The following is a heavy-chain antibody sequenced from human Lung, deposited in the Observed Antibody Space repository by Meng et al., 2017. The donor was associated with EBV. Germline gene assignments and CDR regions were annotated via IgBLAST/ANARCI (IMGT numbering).Heavy chain of an antibody. Sequence: PRPRGSGVELGRPSQTRSRTCAVSGGSISSGGYSWSWIRQPPGKGLEWIGYIYHSGSTYYNPSLKSRVTISVDRSKNQFSLKLSSVTAADTAVYYCARGITMVRGVPGHWFDPWGQGTLVTVSS. CDR3: ARGITMVRGVPGHWFDP. D-gene: IGHD3-10*01. J-gene: IGHJ5*02. CDR2: IYHSGST. V-gene: IGHV4-30-2*01. CDR1: GGSISSGGYS.